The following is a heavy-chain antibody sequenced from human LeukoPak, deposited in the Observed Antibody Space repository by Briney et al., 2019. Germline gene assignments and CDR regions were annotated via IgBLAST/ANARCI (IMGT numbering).Heavy chain of an antibody. Sequence: VASVKVSCKASGYTFTSYAMNWVRQAPGQGLEWMGWINTNTGNPTYAQGFTGRFVFSLDTSVSTAYLQISSLKAEDTAVYYCARAALIVGATRSWFDPWGQGTLVTVSS. CDR3: ARAALIVGATRSWFDP. CDR2: INTNTGNP. CDR1: GYTFTSYA. J-gene: IGHJ5*02. D-gene: IGHD1-26*01. V-gene: IGHV7-4-1*02.